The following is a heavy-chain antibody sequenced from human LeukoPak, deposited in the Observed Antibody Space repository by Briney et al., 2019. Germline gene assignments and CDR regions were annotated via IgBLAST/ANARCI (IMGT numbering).Heavy chain of an antibody. CDR2: INHSGST. CDR3: ARGHQYYDFWSGYHFFDY. CDR1: GGSFSGYY. V-gene: IGHV4-34*01. J-gene: IGHJ4*02. D-gene: IGHD3-3*01. Sequence: PSETLSLTCAVYGGSFSGYYWSWIRQPPGKGLEWIGEINHSGSTNYNPSLKSRVTISVDTFKNQFSLKLSSVTAADTAVYYCARGHQYYDFWSGYHFFDYWGQGTLVTVSS.